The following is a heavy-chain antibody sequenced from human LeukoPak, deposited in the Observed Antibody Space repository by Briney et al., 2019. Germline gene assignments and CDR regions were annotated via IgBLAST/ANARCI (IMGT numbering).Heavy chain of an antibody. Sequence: GGSLRLSYAASGFTFSSYGMHWVRQAPGKGLEWVAVISYDGSNKYYADSVKGRFTISRDNSKNTLYLQMNSLRAEDTAVYYCAKGRGYCSSTSCAGFDYWGQGTLVTVSS. V-gene: IGHV3-30*18. J-gene: IGHJ4*02. CDR1: GFTFSSYG. D-gene: IGHD2-2*01. CDR2: ISYDGSNK. CDR3: AKGRGYCSSTSCAGFDY.